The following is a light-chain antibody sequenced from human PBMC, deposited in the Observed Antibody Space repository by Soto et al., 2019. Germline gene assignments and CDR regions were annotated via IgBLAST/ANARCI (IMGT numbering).Light chain of an antibody. Sequence: DIQLTQSPSFLSASVGDRVTITCRASQGISSYLAWYQQKPGKAPKLLIYAASTLQSGVPSRFSGSGSGTEFTLTIRSLQPEDFANYYCQQLNSYPLFTFGPGTKVDIK. V-gene: IGKV1-9*01. CDR1: QGISSY. J-gene: IGKJ3*01. CDR3: QQLNSYPLFT. CDR2: AAS.